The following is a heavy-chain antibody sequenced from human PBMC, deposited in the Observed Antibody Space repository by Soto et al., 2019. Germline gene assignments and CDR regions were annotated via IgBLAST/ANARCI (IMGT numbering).Heavy chain of an antibody. CDR3: AREVTPVYSYGYKGAFDI. V-gene: IGHV1-18*01. CDR2: ISAYNGNT. Sequence: QVQLVQSGAEVKKPGASVKVSCKASGYTFTSYGISWVRQAPGQGLEWMGWISAYNGNTNYAQKLQGRVTMTTDTSTSTAYMELRSLRSDDTAVYYCAREVTPVYSYGYKGAFDIWGQGTMVTVSS. J-gene: IGHJ3*02. CDR1: GYTFTSYG. D-gene: IGHD5-18*01.